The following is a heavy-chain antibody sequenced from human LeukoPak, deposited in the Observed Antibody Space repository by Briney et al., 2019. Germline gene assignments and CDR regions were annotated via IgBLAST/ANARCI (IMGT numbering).Heavy chain of an antibody. V-gene: IGHV1-69*04. Sequence: APVKVSCKASGGTFSSYAISWVRQAPGQGLEWMGRIIPILGIANYAQKFQGRVTITADKSTSTAYMELSSLRSEDTAVYYCARDKSPYDSSGYYPYWGQGTLVTVSS. CDR2: IIPILGIA. D-gene: IGHD3-22*01. CDR1: GGTFSSYA. CDR3: ARDKSPYDSSGYYPY. J-gene: IGHJ4*02.